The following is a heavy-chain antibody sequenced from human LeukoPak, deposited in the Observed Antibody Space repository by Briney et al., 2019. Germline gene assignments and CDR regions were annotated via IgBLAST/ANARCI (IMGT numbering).Heavy chain of an antibody. CDR1: GFTFSSYA. Sequence: GGSLRLSCAASGFTFSSYAMSWVRQAPGKGLEWVSAISGSGGSTYYADSVKGRFTISRDNSKNTLYLQMNSLRAEDTAVYYCAKLCGFFPYYYYMDVWGKGTTVTVSS. CDR3: AKLCGFFPYYYYMDV. J-gene: IGHJ6*03. CDR2: ISGSGGST. D-gene: IGHD2-21*01. V-gene: IGHV3-23*01.